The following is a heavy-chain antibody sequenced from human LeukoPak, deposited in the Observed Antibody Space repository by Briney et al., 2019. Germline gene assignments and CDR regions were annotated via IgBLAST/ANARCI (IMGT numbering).Heavy chain of an antibody. CDR2: ISYIGGT. J-gene: IGHJ3*02. Sequence: SETLSLTCAVSDDSFSSHYWTWIRQPPGKGLEWIGYISYIGGTNYDPSLKSRVTISIDTSKNQFSLKLTSVTAADTAVYYCARDLVTVTKGFDIWGQGTMVSVSS. CDR3: ARDLVTVTKGFDI. V-gene: IGHV4-59*11. CDR1: DDSFSSHY. D-gene: IGHD4-17*01.